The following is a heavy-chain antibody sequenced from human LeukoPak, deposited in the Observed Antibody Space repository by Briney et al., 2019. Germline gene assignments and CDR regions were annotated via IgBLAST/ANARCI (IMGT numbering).Heavy chain of an antibody. CDR3: ARHGRQWLAYYYYYYMDV. V-gene: IGHV4-38-2*01. CDR2: IHHSGST. CDR1: GYSISSGYY. J-gene: IGHJ6*03. D-gene: IGHD6-19*01. Sequence: SETLSLTCAVSGYSISSGYYWGWIRQPPGRGLKWIGSIHHSGSTYYNPSLKSRVTISVDTSKNQFSLKLSSVTAADTAVYYCARHGRQWLAYYYYYYMDVWGKGTTVTVSS.